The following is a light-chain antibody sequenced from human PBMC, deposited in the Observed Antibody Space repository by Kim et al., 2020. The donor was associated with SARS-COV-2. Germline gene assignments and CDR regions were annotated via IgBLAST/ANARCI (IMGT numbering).Light chain of an antibody. CDR2: SKS. CDR3: NSRDSNDTVV. J-gene: IGLJ2*01. CDR1: RLRSYY. Sequence: VALGQTVRITCQGDRLRSYYATWYQQKPRQAPVLVIYSKSSRPSGIPDRFSGSSSGNTASLTITGTQAADEADYYCNSRDSNDTVVFGGGTKVTVL. V-gene: IGLV3-19*01.